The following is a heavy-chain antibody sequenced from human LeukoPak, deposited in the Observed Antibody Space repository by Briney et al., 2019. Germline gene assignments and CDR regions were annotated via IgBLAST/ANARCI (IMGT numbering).Heavy chain of an antibody. CDR3: AKDGDPNYYGSGSYIGY. V-gene: IGHV3-9*01. J-gene: IGHJ4*02. CDR1: GFTFDDYA. CDR2: ISWNSGSI. D-gene: IGHD3-10*01. Sequence: GRSLRLSCAASGFTFDDYAMHWVRQAPGKGLEWVSGISWNSGSIGYADSVKGRFTISRDNAKNSLYLQMNSLRAEDTALYYCAKDGDPNYYGSGSYIGYWGQGTLVTVSS.